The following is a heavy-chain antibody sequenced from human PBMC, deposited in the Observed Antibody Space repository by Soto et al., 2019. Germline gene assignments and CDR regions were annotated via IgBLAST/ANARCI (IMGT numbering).Heavy chain of an antibody. CDR1: GDSITIYY. J-gene: IGHJ4*02. CDR3: ARVKKERDCFDY. CDR2: ISYSGIT. V-gene: IGHV4-59*13. Sequence: SETLSLTCTVSGDSITIYYWGWIRQPPGKGLEWIGSISYSGITYYNPSLKSRVTISLDTSKSQFSLKLRSVTAADTAVYSCARVKKERDCFDYWGQGTLVTVSS.